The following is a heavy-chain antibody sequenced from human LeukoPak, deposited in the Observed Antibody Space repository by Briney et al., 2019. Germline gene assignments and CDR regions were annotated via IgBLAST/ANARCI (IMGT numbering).Heavy chain of an antibody. D-gene: IGHD2-15*01. CDR2: IYSGGSI. CDR1: GFTVSSSS. CDR3: ARGGNRGGSIDY. Sequence: GGSLRLSCAASGFTVSSSSMSWVRQDPGKGLDWVSVIYSGGSIYYADSVTGRFTISRDNSKNTLYLQMNSLRAEDTAVYYCARGGNRGGSIDYWGQGTLVTVSS. J-gene: IGHJ4*02. V-gene: IGHV3-53*01.